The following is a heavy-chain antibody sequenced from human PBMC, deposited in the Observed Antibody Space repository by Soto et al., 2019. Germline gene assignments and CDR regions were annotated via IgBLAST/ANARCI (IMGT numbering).Heavy chain of an antibody. CDR1: GFICSSYD. Sequence: GGSLRLSCAASGFICSSYDMSWVRQAPGKGLEWVSTILVDGRTFYVDSVKGRFTISRDGSQNTVYLQMNSLTAGDTALYYCAKATATGGGAFDICGQGTMVTVSS. CDR3: AKATATGGGAFDI. V-gene: IGHV3-23*01. D-gene: IGHD2-8*02. J-gene: IGHJ3*02. CDR2: ILVDGRT.